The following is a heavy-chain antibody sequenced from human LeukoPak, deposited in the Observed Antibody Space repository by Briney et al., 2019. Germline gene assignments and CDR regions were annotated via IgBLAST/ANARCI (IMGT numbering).Heavy chain of an antibody. J-gene: IGHJ4*02. CDR3: AKDSSIVVVPAATSYDY. CDR2: ISGSGGST. V-gene: IGHV3-23*01. CDR1: GFTFSSYA. Sequence: GGSLRLSCAASGFTFSSYAMSWVRQAPGKGLEWVSAISGSGGSTYYADSVKGRFTISRDNSKNTLYPQMNSLRAEDTAVYYCAKDSSIVVVPAATSYDYWGQGTLVTVSS. D-gene: IGHD2-2*01.